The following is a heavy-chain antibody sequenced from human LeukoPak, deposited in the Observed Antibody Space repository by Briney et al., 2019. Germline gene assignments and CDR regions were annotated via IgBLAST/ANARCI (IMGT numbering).Heavy chain of an antibody. D-gene: IGHD6-13*01. Sequence: GGSLRLSCAASGFTFDDYAMHWVRQAPGKGLEWVSLISGDGGSTCYADSVKGRFTISRDNSKNSLYLQMNSLRTEDTALYYCAKIQSPYSSSWDDFDYWGQGTLVTVSS. V-gene: IGHV3-43*02. CDR3: AKIQSPYSSSWDDFDY. CDR1: GFTFDDYA. J-gene: IGHJ4*02. CDR2: ISGDGGST.